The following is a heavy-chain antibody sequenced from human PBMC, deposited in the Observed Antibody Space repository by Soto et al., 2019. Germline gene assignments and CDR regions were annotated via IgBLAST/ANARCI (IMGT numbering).Heavy chain of an antibody. J-gene: IGHJ4*02. CDR2: IKQDGSEK. D-gene: IGHD3-3*01. Sequence: PGGSLRLSCAASGFTFSSYWMSWVRQAPGKGLEWVANIKQDGSEKYYVDSVKGRFTISRDNAKNSLYLQMNSLRAEDTAVYYCARGPPLTIFGVVIDYYFDYWGQGTLVTVSS. V-gene: IGHV3-7*01. CDR1: GFTFSSYW. CDR3: ARGPPLTIFGVVIDYYFDY.